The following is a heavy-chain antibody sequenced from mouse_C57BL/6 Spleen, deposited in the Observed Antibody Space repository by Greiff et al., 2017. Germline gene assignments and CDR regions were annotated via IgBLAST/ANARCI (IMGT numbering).Heavy chain of an antibody. CDR3: ARHRAGFDY. CDR2: ISGGGGNT. CDR1: GFTFSSYT. Sequence: EVQLVESGGGLVKPGGSLKLSCAASGFTFSSYTMSWVRQTPEKRLEWVATISGGGGNTYYPDSVKGRFTISRDNAKNTLYLQMSSLRSEDTALYYCARHRAGFDYWGQGTTLTVSS. D-gene: IGHD3-1*01. J-gene: IGHJ2*01. V-gene: IGHV5-9*01.